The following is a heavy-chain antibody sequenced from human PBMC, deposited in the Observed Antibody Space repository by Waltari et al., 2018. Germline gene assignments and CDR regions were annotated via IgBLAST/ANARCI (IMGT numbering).Heavy chain of an antibody. D-gene: IGHD3-22*01. J-gene: IGHJ3*02. CDR1: GYSIRSGYY. CDR3: ARDGSYYDSSGYYYPNYAFDI. V-gene: IGHV4-38-2*02. Sequence: QVQLQESGPGLVKPSETLSLTCAVSGYSIRSGYYWGWIRQPPGKGLEWIGSIYHSGSTYNNPHLNSRVTISVDTDKNQFYLKLSSVTAADTAVYYCARDGSYYDSSGYYYPNYAFDIWGQWTMVTVSS. CDR2: IYHSGST.